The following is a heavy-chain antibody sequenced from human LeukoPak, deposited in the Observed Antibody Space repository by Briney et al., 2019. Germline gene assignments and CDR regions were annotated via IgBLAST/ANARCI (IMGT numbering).Heavy chain of an antibody. J-gene: IGHJ4*02. V-gene: IGHV3-23*01. CDR3: ATSYDSGTYYLPLRY. CDR2: IRGSGGST. CDR1: AITFSSYA. D-gene: IGHD3-10*01. Sequence: PGGSLRLSCAASAITFSSYAVSWVRQAPGKGLEWVSGIRGSGGSTYYADSVKGRFTISRDNSKNTLYLQMNSLRAEDTAVYYCATSYDSGTYYLPLRYWGQGTLVTVSS.